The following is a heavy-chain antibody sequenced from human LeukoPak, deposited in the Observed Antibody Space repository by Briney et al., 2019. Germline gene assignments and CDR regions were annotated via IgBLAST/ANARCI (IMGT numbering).Heavy chain of an antibody. J-gene: IGHJ4*02. CDR3: AGDAPLTGTAI. D-gene: IGHD1-20*01. CDR2: IYYSGST. CDR1: GGSISSGDYY. Sequence: ASETLSLTCTVSGGSISSGDYYWSWIRQPPGKGLEWIGYIYYSGSTSYNPSLKSRVTISVDTSKNQFSLKLSPVTAADTAVYYCAGDAPLTGTAIWGQGSLVTVSS. V-gene: IGHV4-30-4*01.